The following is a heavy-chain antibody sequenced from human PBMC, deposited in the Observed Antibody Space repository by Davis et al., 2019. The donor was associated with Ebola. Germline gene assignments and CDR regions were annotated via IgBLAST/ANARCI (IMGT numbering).Heavy chain of an antibody. Sequence: GESLKISCAASGFTFSSYAMHWVRQAPGKGLEWVAVISYDGSNKYFADSVKGRFTTSRDNSKNTLYLQMNSLRAEDTAVYYCARVRGTGDPDYWGQGTLVTVSS. D-gene: IGHD7-27*01. CDR3: ARVRGTGDPDY. CDR1: GFTFSSYA. CDR2: ISYDGSNK. J-gene: IGHJ4*02. V-gene: IGHV3-30*04.